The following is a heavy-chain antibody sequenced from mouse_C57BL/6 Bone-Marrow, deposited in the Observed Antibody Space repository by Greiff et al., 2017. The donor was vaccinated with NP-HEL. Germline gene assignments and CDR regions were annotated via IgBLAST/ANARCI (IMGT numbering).Heavy chain of an antibody. D-gene: IGHD1-1*01. Sequence: EVQRVESGGGLVKPGGSLKLSCAASGFTFSDYGMHWVRQAPEKGLEWVAYISSGSSTIYYADTVKGRFTISRDNAKNTLFLQMTSLRSEDTAMYYCARDYGSSYPSMAMDYWGQGTSVTVSS. CDR3: ARDYGSSYPSMAMDY. CDR2: ISSGSSTI. J-gene: IGHJ4*01. CDR1: GFTFSDYG. V-gene: IGHV5-17*01.